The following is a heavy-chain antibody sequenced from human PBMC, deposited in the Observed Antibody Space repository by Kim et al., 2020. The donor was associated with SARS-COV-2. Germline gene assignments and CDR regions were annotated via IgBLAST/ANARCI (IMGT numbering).Heavy chain of an antibody. J-gene: IGHJ6*02. CDR1: GFTFSTYN. CDR2: ISSSSSLI. Sequence: GGSLRLSCAASGFTFSTYNMNWVRQAPGRGLEWVSYISSSSSLIYYADSVKGRFTLSRDNAKNSLYLQMNSLRDDDTAVYYCARGSQYIVGMDYVYAMDVWGQGTTVTVSS. CDR3: ARGSQYIVGMDYVYAMDV. V-gene: IGHV3-48*02. D-gene: IGHD2-15*01.